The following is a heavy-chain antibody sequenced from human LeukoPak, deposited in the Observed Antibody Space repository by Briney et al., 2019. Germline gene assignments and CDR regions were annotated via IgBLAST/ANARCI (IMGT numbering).Heavy chain of an antibody. D-gene: IGHD3-10*01. V-gene: IGHV1-2*02. CDR1: GYTFTGYY. CDR2: INPNSSGT. J-gene: IGHJ5*02. Sequence: ASVKVSCKASGYTFTGYYMHWVRQAPGQGLEWMGWINPNSSGTNYAQKFQGRVTMTRDTSISTAYMELSRLRSDDTAEYYCARASMVRGVSNWFDPWGQGTLVTVSS. CDR3: ARASMVRGVSNWFDP.